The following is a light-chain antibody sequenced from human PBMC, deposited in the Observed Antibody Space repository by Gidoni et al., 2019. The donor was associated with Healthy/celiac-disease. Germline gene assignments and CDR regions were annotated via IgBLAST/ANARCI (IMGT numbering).Light chain of an antibody. Sequence: QSALTQPASVSGSPGQPITISCTGTSSDVGGYNYVSWYQQHPGNAPKLMIYEVSNRPSGVSNRFSGSKSGNTASLIISGLQAEDEADYYCSPYTSSSTLYWVFGGGTKPTVL. CDR2: EVS. CDR3: SPYTSSSTLYWV. V-gene: IGLV2-14*01. CDR1: SSDVGGYNY. J-gene: IGLJ3*02.